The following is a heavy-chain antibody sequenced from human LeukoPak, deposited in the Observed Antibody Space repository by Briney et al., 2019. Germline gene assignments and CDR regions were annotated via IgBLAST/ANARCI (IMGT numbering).Heavy chain of an antibody. D-gene: IGHD2-2*01. V-gene: IGHV3-53*01. Sequence: GGSLRLSCAASGFTVSSNYMSWVRQAPGKGLEWVSVIYSGGSTYYADSVKGRFTISRDNSKNTLYLQMNSLRAEDTAVYYCARGGGLGYCSSTSCEQIDYWGQGTLVTVSS. CDR2: IYSGGST. CDR1: GFTVSSNY. CDR3: ARGGGLGYCSSTSCEQIDY. J-gene: IGHJ4*02.